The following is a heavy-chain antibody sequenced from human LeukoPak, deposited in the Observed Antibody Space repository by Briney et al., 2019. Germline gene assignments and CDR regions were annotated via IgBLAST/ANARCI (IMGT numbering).Heavy chain of an antibody. CDR2: IYSSASTT. V-gene: IGHV3-48*03. D-gene: IGHD5-12*01. Sequence: PGGSLRLSCTASKFYFSTYDMNWVRQVPGKGLEGVSYIYSSASTTYYAGSVQGRFTVSRDNAKNSLYLQMTSLRVEDTAFYYCASAHGGSGYDRPFDYWGQGTLVTVSS. CDR3: ASAHGGSGYDRPFDY. J-gene: IGHJ4*02. CDR1: KFYFSTYD.